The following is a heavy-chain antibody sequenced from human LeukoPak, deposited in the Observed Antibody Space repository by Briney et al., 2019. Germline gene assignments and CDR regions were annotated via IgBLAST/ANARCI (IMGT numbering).Heavy chain of an antibody. V-gene: IGHV3-21*01. Sequence: GGSLRLSCAASGFTFSSYSFNWVRQAPGKGLEWVSSINTVASYIYYADSVRGRFTISRDNAENSLWLQMNGLRAEDSAGSNCAQLRRNSDRSGFYYYYDNWGQGTLVTVSS. CDR2: INTVASYI. D-gene: IGHD3-22*01. CDR1: GFTFSSYS. CDR3: AQLRRNSDRSGFYYYYDN. J-gene: IGHJ4*02.